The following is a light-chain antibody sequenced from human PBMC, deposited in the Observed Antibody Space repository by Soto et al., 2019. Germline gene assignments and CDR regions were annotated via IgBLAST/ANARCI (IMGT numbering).Light chain of an antibody. CDR1: QSLLHSNGYNY. CDR2: LGS. J-gene: IGKJ4*01. V-gene: IGKV2-28*01. CDR3: MQALQTLN. Sequence: DIVMTQSPLSLPVTPGEPASISCRSSQSLLHSNGYNYLDWYLQKPGQSPQLLIYLGSNRASGVPDRFSGSGSGTDFTLKISRVEAEDVGVYYCMQALQTLNSGGGTKV.